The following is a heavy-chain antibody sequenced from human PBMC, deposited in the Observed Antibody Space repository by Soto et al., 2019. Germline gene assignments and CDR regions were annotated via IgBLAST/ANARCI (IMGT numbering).Heavy chain of an antibody. V-gene: IGHV4-34*01. D-gene: IGHD3-3*01. CDR2: INHSGST. J-gene: IGHJ6*03. Sequence: SETLSLTCAVYGGSFSGYYWSWIRQPPGKGLEWIGEINHSGSTNYNPSLKSRVTISVDTSKNQFSLKLSSVTAADTAVYYCARGVRITIFGVVCYYYMDVWGKGTTVTVSS. CDR1: GGSFSGYY. CDR3: ARGVRITIFGVVCYYYMDV.